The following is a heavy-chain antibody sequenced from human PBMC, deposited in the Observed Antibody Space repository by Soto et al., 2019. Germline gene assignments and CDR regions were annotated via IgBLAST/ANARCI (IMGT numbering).Heavy chain of an antibody. V-gene: IGHV3-30*18. J-gene: IGHJ4*02. CDR2: IPYDEANK. CDR3: AKDEGYGTDRRTYFFDY. CDR1: GFSFSSYG. D-gene: IGHD3-16*02. Sequence: QVQLVESGGGVVQPGRSLRLSCAASGFSFSSYGMHWVRQAPGKGLAWVALIPYDEANKYYRDSVQGRFTISRDNSKNTVYLQMNSVREADTAMYYCAKDEGYGTDRRTYFFDYWGQGTLVTVSS.